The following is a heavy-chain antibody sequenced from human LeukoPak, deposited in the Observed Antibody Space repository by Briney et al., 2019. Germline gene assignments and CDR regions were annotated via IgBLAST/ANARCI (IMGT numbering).Heavy chain of an antibody. J-gene: IGHJ4*02. CDR1: GFTFSSYS. V-gene: IGHV3-21*01. CDR2: ISSSSSYI. CDR3: ARGEYFDWFKFFDY. Sequence: GGSLRLSCAASGFTFSSYSMNWVRQAPGKGLEWVSSISSSSSYIYYADSVKGRFTISRDNAKNSLYLQMNSLRAEGTAVYYCARGEYFDWFKFFDYWGQGTLVTVSS. D-gene: IGHD3-9*01.